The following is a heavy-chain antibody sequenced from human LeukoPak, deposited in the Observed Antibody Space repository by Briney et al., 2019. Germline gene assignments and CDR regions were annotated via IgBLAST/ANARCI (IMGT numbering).Heavy chain of an antibody. D-gene: IGHD3/OR15-3a*01. CDR3: ASHPSWTEEGYYYYYNYMDV. J-gene: IGHJ6*03. CDR2: IKQDGREK. Sequence: GGSLRLSCAASGFTFYDYSMNWVPQAPGEGLEWVPNIKQDGREKYYVDSVRGRFTPSRDNAKNPLYLQMNSLRAEDTAGYYGASHPSWTEEGYYYYYNYMDVWGTGTTVTVSS. V-gene: IGHV3-7*01. CDR1: GFTFYDYS.